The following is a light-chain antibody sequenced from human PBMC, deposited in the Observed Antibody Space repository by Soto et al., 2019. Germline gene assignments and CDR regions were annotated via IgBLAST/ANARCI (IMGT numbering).Light chain of an antibody. CDR2: GAS. CDR1: QSVSSN. CDR3: QQYSNWPPT. J-gene: IGKJ5*01. V-gene: IGKV3-15*01. Sequence: DIVMTQSPATLSVSPGERATLSCRASQSVSSNLAWYQQKPGQAPRLLIYGASTKATGIPARFSGSRSGTEFTLTISSLQSEDFAVYYCQQYSNWPPTFGQGTRLEIK.